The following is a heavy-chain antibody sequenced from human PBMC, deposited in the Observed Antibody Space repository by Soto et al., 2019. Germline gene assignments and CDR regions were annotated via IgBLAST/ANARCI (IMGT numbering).Heavy chain of an antibody. CDR1: GFTFGNYA. CDR2: ISGSGGHT. D-gene: IGHD2-15*01. V-gene: IGHV3-23*01. CDR3: AKGFRYCSGGSCEPYFDY. Sequence: GGSLRLSCAASGFTFGNYAMAWVRQAPGKGLEWVSAISGSGGHTYYVDSVKGRFTISRDNSKDTVYLQMNSLRAEDTALYYCAKGFRYCSGGSCEPYFDYWGQGTLVTVSS. J-gene: IGHJ4*02.